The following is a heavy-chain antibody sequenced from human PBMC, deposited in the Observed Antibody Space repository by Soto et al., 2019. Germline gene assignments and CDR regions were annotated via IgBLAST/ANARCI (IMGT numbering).Heavy chain of an antibody. J-gene: IGHJ6*02. Sequence: GASVKVSCKASGYTFTSYYMHWVRQAPGQGLEWMGIINPSGGSTSYAQKFQGRVTMTRDTSTSTVYMELSSLRSEDTAVYYCARYSSSWSTYYYYGTDVWGQGTTVTVSS. CDR3: ARYSSSWSTYYYYGTDV. V-gene: IGHV1-46*01. CDR1: GYTFTSYY. CDR2: INPSGGST. D-gene: IGHD6-13*01.